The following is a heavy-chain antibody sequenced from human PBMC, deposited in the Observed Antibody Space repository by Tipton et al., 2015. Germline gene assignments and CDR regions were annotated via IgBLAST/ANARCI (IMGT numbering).Heavy chain of an antibody. V-gene: IGHV4-38-2*01. J-gene: IGHJ3*02. Sequence: TLSLTCDVSGYSISSGYYWGWIRQPPGKGLEWIGSIFHRGDTNYNPSLKSRVTISLDTSRNQFSLKLNSVTAADTAVYYCARGRGWLPTSVFDTWGQGTMVTVS. CDR2: IFHRGDT. CDR3: ARGRGWLPTSVFDT. CDR1: GYSISSGYY. D-gene: IGHD5-24*01.